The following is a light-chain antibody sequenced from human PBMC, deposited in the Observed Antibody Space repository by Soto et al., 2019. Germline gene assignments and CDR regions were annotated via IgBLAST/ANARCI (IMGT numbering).Light chain of an antibody. CDR2: LNSDGSH. CDR3: QTWGNGIWV. Sequence: QPVLTQSPSASASLGASVKLTCTLSSGHSSYAIAWHQQQPEKGPRYLMKLNSDGSHSKGDGIPDRFSGSSSGAERYLTISSLQSEDEADYYCQTWGNGIWVFGGGTKLTDL. J-gene: IGLJ3*02. CDR1: SGHSSYA. V-gene: IGLV4-69*01.